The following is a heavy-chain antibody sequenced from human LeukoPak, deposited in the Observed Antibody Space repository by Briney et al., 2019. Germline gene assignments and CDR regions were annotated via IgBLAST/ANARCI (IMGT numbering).Heavy chain of an antibody. V-gene: IGHV4-34*01. J-gene: IGHJ5*02. CDR1: GGSFSGYY. D-gene: IGHD1-26*01. CDR2: INHSGST. CDR3: ARSLIVGATYLWFDP. Sequence: PSETLSLTCAVYGGSFSGYYWSWIRQPPGKGLEWIGEINHSGSTNYNPSLKSRVTISVDTSKNQFSLKLSSVTAADTAVYYCARSLIVGATYLWFDPWGQGTLVTVSS.